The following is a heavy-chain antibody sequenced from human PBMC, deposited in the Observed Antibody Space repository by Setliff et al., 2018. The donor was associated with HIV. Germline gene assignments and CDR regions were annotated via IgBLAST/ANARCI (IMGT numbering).Heavy chain of an antibody. CDR3: ARDATRGGDFDF. CDR2: IKEDGSET. CDR1: GFTFSNFW. V-gene: IGHV3-7*01. Sequence: GGSLRLSCATSGFTFSNFWMTWVRQAPGKGLEWVANIKEDGSETFYVDSVKGRFTMSRDNAKNSVYLEMNSLKVEDTAVYYCARDATRGGDFDFWGHGTLVTVSS. D-gene: IGHD1-26*01. J-gene: IGHJ4*01.